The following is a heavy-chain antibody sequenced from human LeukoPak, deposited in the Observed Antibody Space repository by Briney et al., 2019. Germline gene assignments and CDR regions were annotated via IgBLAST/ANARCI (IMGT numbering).Heavy chain of an antibody. CDR1: GFTFGNYW. D-gene: IGHD3-16*01. V-gene: IGHV3-7*01. Sequence: PGGSLRLSCAASGFTFGNYWMTWVRQAPGKGLEWLAHIKEDGSETAYVDPVRGRFTISRDNAKNSLYLQITSLRDEDTAVYYCARDGGFHLFEYWGQGTLVSVSS. CDR3: ARDGGFHLFEY. J-gene: IGHJ4*02. CDR2: IKEDGSET.